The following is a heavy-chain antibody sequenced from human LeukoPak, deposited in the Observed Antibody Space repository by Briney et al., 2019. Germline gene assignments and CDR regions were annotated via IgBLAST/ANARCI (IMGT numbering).Heavy chain of an antibody. CDR3: ARDGDIVVVPAAAPDYMDV. J-gene: IGHJ6*03. CDR2: ISSSSSYI. V-gene: IGHV3-21*01. D-gene: IGHD2-2*01. CDR1: GFTFSSYS. Sequence: PGGSLRLSCAASGFTFSSYSMNWVRQAPGKGLEWVSSISSSSSYIYYADSVKGRFTISRDNAKNSLYLQMNSLRAEDTAVYYCARDGDIVVVPAAAPDYMDVWGKGTTVTVSS.